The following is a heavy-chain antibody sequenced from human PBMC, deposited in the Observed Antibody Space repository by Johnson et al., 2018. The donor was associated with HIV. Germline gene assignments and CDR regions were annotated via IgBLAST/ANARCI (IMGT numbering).Heavy chain of an antibody. V-gene: IGHV3-72*01. CDR1: GFTFSDYY. CDR2: SRNKANTYTT. D-gene: IGHD2-21*01. CDR3: ARDGYSGGFDI. J-gene: IGHJ3*02. Sequence: MLLVESGGGVVQPGGSLRLSCAASGFTFSDYYMSWIRQAPGKGLEWVGRSRNKANTYTTEYAVSVKGRFTISRDDSKNSLYLQMNSLKTEDTAVYYCARDGYSGGFDIWGQGTMVTVSS.